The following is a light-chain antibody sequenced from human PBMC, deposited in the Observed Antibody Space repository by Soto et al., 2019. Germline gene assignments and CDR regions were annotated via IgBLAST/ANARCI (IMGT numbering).Light chain of an antibody. CDR3: QQYGSSPSWT. CDR1: QSVSSSY. Sequence: EIVLTQSPGTLSLSPGERATLSCRASQSVSSSYLAWYQQKPGQAPRLLIYGASSRATVIPDRFSGSGSGTDFTLTISRLKPEDFAVYYCQQYGSSPSWTFGQGTKVDIK. J-gene: IGKJ1*01. V-gene: IGKV3-20*01. CDR2: GAS.